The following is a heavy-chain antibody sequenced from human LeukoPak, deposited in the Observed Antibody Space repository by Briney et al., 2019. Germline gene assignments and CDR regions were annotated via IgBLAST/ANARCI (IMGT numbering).Heavy chain of an antibody. D-gene: IGHD6-19*01. CDR2: MNPDSGGT. CDR3: ARGAPNSSGFRLVDN. CDR1: GYPFTGYY. J-gene: IGHJ4*02. V-gene: IGHV1-2*02. Sequence: ASVKVSCKASGYPFTGYYMNWVRQAPGQGLEWMGCMNPDSGGTNYAQKFQGRVTMTRDTSISTAYMDLSRLRSDDTAVYYCARGAPNSSGFRLVDNWGQGTLVTVSS.